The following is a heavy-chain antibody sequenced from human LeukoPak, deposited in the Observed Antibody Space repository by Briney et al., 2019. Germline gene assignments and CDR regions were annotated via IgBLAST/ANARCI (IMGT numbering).Heavy chain of an antibody. J-gene: IGHJ4*02. D-gene: IGHD6-13*01. V-gene: IGHV4-34*01. CDR1: GGSFSGYY. Sequence: PSETLSLTCAVYGGSFSGYYWSWIRQPPGKGLEWIGEINHSGSTNYNPSLKSRVTISVDTSKNQFSLKLSSVTAADTAVYYCAKLYSSSNLFDYWGQGTLVTVSS. CDR3: AKLYSSSNLFDY. CDR2: INHSGST.